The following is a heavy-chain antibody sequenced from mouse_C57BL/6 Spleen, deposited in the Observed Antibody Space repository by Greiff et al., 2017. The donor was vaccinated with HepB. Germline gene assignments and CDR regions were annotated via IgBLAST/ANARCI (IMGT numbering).Heavy chain of an antibody. J-gene: IGHJ1*03. CDR1: GFTFSDFY. D-gene: IGHD2-1*01. CDR2: SRNKANDYTT. CDR3: ARSYGNYEGYFDV. V-gene: IGHV7-1*01. Sequence: EVHLVESGGGLVQSGRSLRLSCATSGFTFSDFYMEWVRQAPGKGLEWIAASRNKANDYTTEYSASVKGRFIVSRDTSQSILYLQMNALRAEDTAIYYCARSYGNYEGYFDVWGTGTTVTVSS.